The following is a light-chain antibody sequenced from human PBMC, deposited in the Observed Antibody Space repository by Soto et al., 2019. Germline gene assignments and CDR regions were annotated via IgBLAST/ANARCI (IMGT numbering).Light chain of an antibody. Sequence: DIQMTQSPSSLSASVGDRVTITCRASQSIRSYLNWYQQKPGKAPKLLIYASSSLQSGVPSRFSGSGSGTDFTLTIRCLQPEDFATYYCQQSHSTPYTFGQGTKVEIK. J-gene: IGKJ2*01. V-gene: IGKV1-39*01. CDR3: QQSHSTPYT. CDR2: ASS. CDR1: QSIRSY.